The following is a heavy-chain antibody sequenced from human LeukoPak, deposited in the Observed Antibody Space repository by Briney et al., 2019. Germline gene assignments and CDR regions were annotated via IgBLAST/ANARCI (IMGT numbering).Heavy chain of an antibody. Sequence: SGGSLRLSCAASGFTFSSYAMHWVRQAPGKGLEYVSAISSKGGSTYYANSVKGRFTISRDNSKNTLYLQIASLRAEDMAVYYCARVRSYGSEVADYWGQGTLVTVSS. V-gene: IGHV3-64*01. CDR3: ARVRSYGSEVADY. D-gene: IGHD3-10*01. CDR1: GFTFSSYA. J-gene: IGHJ4*02. CDR2: ISSKGGST.